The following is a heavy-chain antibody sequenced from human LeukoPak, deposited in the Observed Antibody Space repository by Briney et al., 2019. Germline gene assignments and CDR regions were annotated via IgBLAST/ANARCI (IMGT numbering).Heavy chain of an antibody. Sequence: SETLSLTCAVYGGSFSGYYWSWIRQPPGKGLEWIGEINHSGSTYYNPSLKSRVTISVDRSKNQFSLKLSSVTAADTAVYYCAREDMITFGGVIKDWGQGTLVTVSS. D-gene: IGHD3-16*01. J-gene: IGHJ4*02. CDR2: INHSGST. CDR1: GGSFSGYY. CDR3: AREDMITFGGVIKD. V-gene: IGHV4-34*01.